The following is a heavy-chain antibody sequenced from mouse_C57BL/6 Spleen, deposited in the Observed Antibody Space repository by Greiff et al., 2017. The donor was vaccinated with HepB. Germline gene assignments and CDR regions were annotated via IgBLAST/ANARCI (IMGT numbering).Heavy chain of an antibody. V-gene: IGHV1-72*01. J-gene: IGHJ1*03. CDR3: ARYYGSSFYWYFDV. CDR2: IDPNSGGT. D-gene: IGHD1-1*01. Sequence: VQLQQSGAELVKPGASVKLSCKASGYTFTSYWMHWVKQRPGRGLEWIGRIDPNSGGTKYNEKFKSKATLTVDKPSSTAYMQLSSLTSKDSAVYYCARYYGSSFYWYFDVWGTGTTVTVSS. CDR1: GYTFTSYW.